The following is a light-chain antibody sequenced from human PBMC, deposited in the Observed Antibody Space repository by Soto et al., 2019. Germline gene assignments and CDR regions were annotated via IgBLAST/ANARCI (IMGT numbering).Light chain of an antibody. CDR1: ENIFKY. V-gene: IGKV1-5*01. CDR2: AAS. J-gene: IGKJ2*01. Sequence: DIQMIQSPATLSASVGDRITITCRASENIFKYVAWYQQTSGSAPNLLIYAASDLESGVPSRFSGSGSGTEFSLTIDNLQPEDFATYYCQQYNSYPYTFGQGTKLEIK. CDR3: QQYNSYPYT.